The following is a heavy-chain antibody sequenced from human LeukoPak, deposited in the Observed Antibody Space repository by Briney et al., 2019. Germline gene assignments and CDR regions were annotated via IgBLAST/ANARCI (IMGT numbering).Heavy chain of an antibody. J-gene: IGHJ4*02. D-gene: IGHD6-19*01. CDR3: ARGGQQWRGGNYFDS. CDR1: GYTFTDYA. Sequence: ASVKVSCKASGYTFTDYALHWVRQAPGQSLEWMGWITTGRGETRYSQDFQRRIALTRDKSANTVYIDLSDLTSEDTAVYYCARGGQQWRGGNYFDSWGQGTLVAVSS. CDR2: ITTGRGET. V-gene: IGHV1-3*03.